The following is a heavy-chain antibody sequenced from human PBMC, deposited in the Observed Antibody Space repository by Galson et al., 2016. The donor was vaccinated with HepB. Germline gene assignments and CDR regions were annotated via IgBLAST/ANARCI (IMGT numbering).Heavy chain of an antibody. CDR2: TYYRSKWYH. Sequence: CAISGDSVSNKSAAWIWVRQSPSRGLEWLGRTYYRSKWYHDYAVSVKSRISINPDASKNQFSLQLNSVTPEDTAVYFCARGIGRLRYVLGDWGQGTLVTVS. CDR3: ARGIGRLRYVLGD. V-gene: IGHV6-1*01. CDR1: GDSVSNKSAA. J-gene: IGHJ4*02. D-gene: IGHD6-25*01.